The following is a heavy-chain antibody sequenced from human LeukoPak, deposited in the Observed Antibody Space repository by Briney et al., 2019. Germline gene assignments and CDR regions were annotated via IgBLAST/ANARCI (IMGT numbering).Heavy chain of an antibody. CDR1: GGTFSGYA. D-gene: IGHD3-10*01. CDR3: ARGGRGLYDHRNYYYMDV. CDR2: IIPIFGTA. Sequence: SVKVSCRASGGTFSGYAISWVRQAPGQGLEWMGGIIPIFGTANYAQKFQGRVTITADKSTSTAYMELSSLRSEDTAVYYCARGGRGLYDHRNYYYMDVWGKGTMATVSS. J-gene: IGHJ6*03. V-gene: IGHV1-69*06.